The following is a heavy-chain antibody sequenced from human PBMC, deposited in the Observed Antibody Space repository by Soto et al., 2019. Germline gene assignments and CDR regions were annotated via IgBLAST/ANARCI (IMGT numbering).Heavy chain of an antibody. CDR1: GCTFSSYA. Sequence: EVQLVESGGGLVQPGGALRLSCAASGCTFSSYAMHWVRQALGKGLEYVSAISSNGGSTYYANSVKGRFTISRDNSKNTLYLQMGSLRAEDMAVYYCARDYGGNSDYWGQGTLVTVSS. CDR2: ISSNGGST. J-gene: IGHJ4*02. D-gene: IGHD4-17*01. CDR3: ARDYGGNSDY. V-gene: IGHV3-64*01.